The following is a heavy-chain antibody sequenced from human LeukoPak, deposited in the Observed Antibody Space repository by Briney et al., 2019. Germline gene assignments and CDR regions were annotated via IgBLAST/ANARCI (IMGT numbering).Heavy chain of an antibody. CDR3: ARDQPRAKFLDY. V-gene: IGHV1-69*04. CDR1: GGTFSSDA. CDR2: IIPILNIP. J-gene: IGHJ4*02. Sequence: GASVKISCKASGGTFSSDAFSWVRQAPGQGLEWMGRIIPILNIPNFAQKFEGRVTITADKSTITVHMELRSLRSEDTAVYFCARDQPRAKFLDYWGQGTLVTLSS.